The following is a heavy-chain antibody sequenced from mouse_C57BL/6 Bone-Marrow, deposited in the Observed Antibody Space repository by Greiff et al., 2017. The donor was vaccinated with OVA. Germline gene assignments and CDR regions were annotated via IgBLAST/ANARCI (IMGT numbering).Heavy chain of an antibody. CDR1: GFSLTSYG. Sequence: VQLVESGPGLVQPSQSLSITCTVSGFSLTSYGVHWVRQSPGKGLEWLGVIWSGGSTDYNAAFISRLSISKDNSKSQVFFKMNSLQADDTAIYYCARCPHLLHYYAMDYWGQGTSVTVSS. CDR2: IWSGGST. CDR3: ARCPHLLHYYAMDY. J-gene: IGHJ4*01. D-gene: IGHD1-1*01. V-gene: IGHV2-2*01.